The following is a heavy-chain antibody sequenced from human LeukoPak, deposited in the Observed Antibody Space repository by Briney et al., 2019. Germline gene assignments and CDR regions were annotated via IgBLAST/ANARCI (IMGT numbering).Heavy chain of an antibody. J-gene: IGHJ4*02. V-gene: IGHV4-30-2*01. D-gene: IGHD3-10*01. CDR1: GGSISSGGHS. CDR3: ARGTIGSYTY. CDR2: IYHSGSGST. Sequence: SETLSLTCTVSGGSISSGGHSWSWIRQPPGKGLEWIGYIYHSGSGSTYYNPSLKSRVTISIDKSKNQFSLKLNSVTAADTAVYYCARGTIGSYTYWGQGTLVTVSS.